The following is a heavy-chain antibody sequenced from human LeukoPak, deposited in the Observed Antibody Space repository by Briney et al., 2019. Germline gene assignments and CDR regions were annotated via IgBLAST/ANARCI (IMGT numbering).Heavy chain of an antibody. J-gene: IGHJ5*02. CDR1: GGSISSSSYY. V-gene: IGHV4-39*01. Sequence: SETLSLTCTVSGGSISSSSYYWGWIRQPPGKGLEWIGSICYSGSTYYNPSLKSRVTISVDTSKNQFSLKLSSVTAADTAVYYCARHLLVPRRSKYNRFDPWGQGTLVTVSS. D-gene: IGHD2-8*01. CDR2: ICYSGST. CDR3: ARHLLVPRRSKYNRFDP.